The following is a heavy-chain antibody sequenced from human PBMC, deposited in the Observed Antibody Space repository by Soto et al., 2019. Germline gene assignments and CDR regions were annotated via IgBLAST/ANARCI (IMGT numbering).Heavy chain of an antibody. CDR2: VWFDGSIQ. V-gene: IGHV3-33*01. CDR3: ARVDFGGNSYYFDY. J-gene: IGHJ4*02. Sequence: GESLKISCVASGFTFSDYGIHWVRQAPDKGLEWVAVVWFDGSIQYYGDSVKGRFTISRDNSNNTVDLQMNNLRAEDTAVYYCARVDFGGNSYYFDYWGQGTPVTVSS. D-gene: IGHD1-7*01. CDR1: GFTFSDYG.